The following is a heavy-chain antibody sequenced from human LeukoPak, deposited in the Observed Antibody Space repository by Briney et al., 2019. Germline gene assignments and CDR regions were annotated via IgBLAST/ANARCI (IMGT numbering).Heavy chain of an antibody. D-gene: IGHD5-12*01. CDR2: INPNSGGT. CDR1: GYTFTGYY. CDR3: ARSYSGYDYDAFDI. V-gene: IGHV1-2*02. J-gene: IGHJ3*02. Sequence: ASVKVSCKASGYTFTGYYMYWVRQAPGQGLEWMGWINPNSGGTNYAQKFQGRVTMTRDTSISTAYMELSRLRSDDTAVYYCARSYSGYDYDAFDIWGQGTMVTVSS.